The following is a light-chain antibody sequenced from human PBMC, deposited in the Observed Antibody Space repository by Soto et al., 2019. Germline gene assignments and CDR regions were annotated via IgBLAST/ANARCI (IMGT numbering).Light chain of an antibody. V-gene: IGLV1-44*01. CDR2: SNN. Sequence: QSVLTQPPSASGTPGQRFTISCSGSSSNIGSNTVNWYQQLPGTAPKLLIYSNNQRPSGVPDRFSGCKSDTSASLAISGLQSEDEADYYCAAWDDSLNGVVFGGGTKLTVL. J-gene: IGLJ2*01. CDR3: AAWDDSLNGVV. CDR1: SSNIGSNT.